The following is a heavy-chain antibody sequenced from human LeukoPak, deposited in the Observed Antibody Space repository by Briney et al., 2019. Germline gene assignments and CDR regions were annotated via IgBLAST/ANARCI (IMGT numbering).Heavy chain of an antibody. CDR1: GFTFSNYW. CDR3: ARTLRGGGALDY. J-gene: IGHJ4*02. D-gene: IGHD3-16*01. Sequence: GGSLRLSCAASGFTFSNYWLNWVRQAPGKGLEWVANIKEDGSEKYYVDSVKGRFTISRDNAKNSLFLQMNSLRAEDTAVYYCARTLRGGGALDYWGQGTLVTDSS. CDR2: IKEDGSEK. V-gene: IGHV3-7*03.